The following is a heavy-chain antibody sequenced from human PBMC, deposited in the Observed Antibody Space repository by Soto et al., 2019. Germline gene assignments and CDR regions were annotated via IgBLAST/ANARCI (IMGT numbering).Heavy chain of an antibody. J-gene: IGHJ4*02. Sequence: LRLSCAASGFTFSSYDMTWVRQAPGKGLEWVSAISGSGGSTNYGDSVKGRFIISRDNSKNTLFMQMNSLRVEDTAVYYCAIRGLSKSEVRGYFDYWGRGTLVTVSS. CDR3: AIRGLSKSEVRGYFDY. CDR1: GFTFSSYD. CDR2: ISGSGGST. V-gene: IGHV3-23*01. D-gene: IGHD3-10*01.